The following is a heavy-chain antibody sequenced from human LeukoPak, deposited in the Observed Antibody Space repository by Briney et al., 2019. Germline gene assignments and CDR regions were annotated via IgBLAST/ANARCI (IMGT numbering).Heavy chain of an antibody. Sequence: HPGGSLRLSCAASGFTFSSYAIHWVRQAPGKGLEWVTVISYDGTIKYYADSVKGRFTISGDNSKNTLDLQMSSLRVDDTAVYYCARDGYCSSNSCLDYWGQGTLVTVSS. CDR1: GFTFSSYA. CDR3: ARDGYCSSNSCLDY. J-gene: IGHJ4*02. CDR2: ISYDGTIK. V-gene: IGHV3-30-3*01. D-gene: IGHD2-2*03.